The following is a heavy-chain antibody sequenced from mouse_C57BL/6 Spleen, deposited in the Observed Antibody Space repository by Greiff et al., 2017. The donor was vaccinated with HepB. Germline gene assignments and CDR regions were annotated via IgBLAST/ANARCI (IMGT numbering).Heavy chain of an antibody. J-gene: IGHJ1*03. CDR3: ARWHYGSSHWYFDV. CDR2: IDPSDSET. D-gene: IGHD1-1*01. CDR1: GYTFTSYW. V-gene: IGHV1-52*01. Sequence: QVHVKQPGAELVRPGSSVKLSCKASGYTFTSYWMHWVKQRPIQGLEWIGNIDPSDSETHYNQKFKDKATLTVDKSSSTAYMQLSSLTSEDSAVYYCARWHYGSSHWYFDVWGTGTTVTVSS.